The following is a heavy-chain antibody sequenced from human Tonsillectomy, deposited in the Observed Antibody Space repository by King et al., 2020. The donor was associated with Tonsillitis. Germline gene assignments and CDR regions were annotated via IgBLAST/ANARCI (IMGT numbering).Heavy chain of an antibody. J-gene: IGHJ3*02. Sequence: VQLVESGGGLVQPGGSLRLSCVASGFDFSSYVMNWVRQAPGRGLEWVAHIEFRPTNILYADSVNGRFTISRDNGKSSLYLQMDSLRDEDTAMYFCARRRMTVVTSNGAYDIWGHGTMVTVSS. CDR2: IEFRPTNI. V-gene: IGHV3-48*02. CDR3: ARRRMTVVTSNGAYDI. D-gene: IGHD4-23*01. CDR1: GFDFSSYV.